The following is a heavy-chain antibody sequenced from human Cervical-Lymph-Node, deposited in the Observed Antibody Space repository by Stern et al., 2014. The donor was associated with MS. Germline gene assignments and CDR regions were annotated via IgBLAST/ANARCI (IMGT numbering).Heavy chain of an antibody. D-gene: IGHD3-10*01. CDR1: GGTFSGYA. CDR3: ARDQRHPGSGTFAFDI. Sequence: VQLVESGAEVKKPGSSVKVSCKASGGTFSGYAMSWLRQAPGQGLEWMGGISHILANAYDAHKFQDKVAITANGSKKTAYMELNNLSSDDTAVYYCARDQRHPGSGTFAFDIWGQGTMVTVSS. V-gene: IGHV1-69*01. CDR2: ISHILANA. J-gene: IGHJ3*02.